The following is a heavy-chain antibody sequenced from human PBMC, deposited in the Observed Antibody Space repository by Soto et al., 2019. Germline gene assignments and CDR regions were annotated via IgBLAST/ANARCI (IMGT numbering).Heavy chain of an antibody. Sequence: ASVKVSCKVSGYTLTELSMHWVRQAPGKGLEWMGGFDPEDGETIYAQKFQGRVTMTEDTSTDTAYMELSSLRSEDTAVYYCATTGVVVVPAFDAFDIWGQGTMVTVSS. CDR1: GYTLTELS. D-gene: IGHD2-2*01. CDR2: FDPEDGET. V-gene: IGHV1-24*01. CDR3: ATTGVVVVPAFDAFDI. J-gene: IGHJ3*02.